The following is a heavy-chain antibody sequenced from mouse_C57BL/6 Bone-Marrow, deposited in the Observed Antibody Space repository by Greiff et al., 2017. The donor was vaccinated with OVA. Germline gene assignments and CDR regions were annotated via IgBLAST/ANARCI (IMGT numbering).Heavy chain of an antibody. CDR2: IYPRSGNT. J-gene: IGHJ3*01. V-gene: IGHV1-81*01. CDR1: GYTFTSYG. Sequence: VQLQQSGAELARPGASVKLSCKASGYTFTSYGISWVKQRTGQGLEWIGEIYPRSGNTYYNEKFKGKATLTADKSSSTAYMELRSLTSEDSAVYFCARRHYYGPWFAYWGQGTLVTVSA. CDR3: ARRHYYGPWFAY. D-gene: IGHD1-1*01.